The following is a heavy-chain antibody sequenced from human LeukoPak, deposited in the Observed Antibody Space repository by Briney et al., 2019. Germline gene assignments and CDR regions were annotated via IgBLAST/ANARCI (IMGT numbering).Heavy chain of an antibody. J-gene: IGHJ4*02. D-gene: IGHD4/OR15-4a*01. V-gene: IGHV3-53*01. CDR3: ARQSSRLTIFDY. CDR1: EFTVSSNY. Sequence: GGSLRLSCAASEFTVSSNYMSWVRQAPGKGLEWASALYSGGTTYYADSVKGRFTISTDNSENTLYLQMNSLRGEDTAVYYCARQSSRLTIFDYWGQGPLVTVSS. CDR2: LYSGGTT.